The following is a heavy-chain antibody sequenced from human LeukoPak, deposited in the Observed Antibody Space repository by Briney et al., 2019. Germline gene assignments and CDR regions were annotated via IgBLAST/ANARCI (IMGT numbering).Heavy chain of an antibody. Sequence: GESLRLSCALSGLTVNDNYMSWVRQAPGKGLEWVSLIFPDGQTYYADFVQGRFSISRDMSRNILFLDMSSLRAEGTAVFFCARATPVYGDFDYWGQGTLVTVSS. CDR2: IFPDGQT. J-gene: IGHJ4*02. V-gene: IGHV3-53*01. D-gene: IGHD4-17*01. CDR3: ARATPVYGDFDY. CDR1: GLTVNDNY.